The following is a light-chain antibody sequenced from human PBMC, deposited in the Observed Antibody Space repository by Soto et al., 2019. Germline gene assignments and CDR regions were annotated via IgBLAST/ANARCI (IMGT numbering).Light chain of an antibody. Sequence: QPVLTQPPSASGTPGQRVTIFCSGSSSNIGSNTVNWYHQLPGTAPKLLIYSDNQRPSGVPDRFSGSKSGTSASLAISGLQSEDEADYICAAWDDSLPGPMMFGGGTKLTVL. V-gene: IGLV1-44*01. CDR1: SSNIGSNT. J-gene: IGLJ3*02. CDR3: AAWDDSLPGPMM. CDR2: SDN.